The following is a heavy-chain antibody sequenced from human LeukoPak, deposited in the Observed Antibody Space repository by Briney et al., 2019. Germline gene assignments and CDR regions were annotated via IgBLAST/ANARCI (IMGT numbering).Heavy chain of an antibody. CDR2: MNPNSGNT. CDR3: AREYCSGGSCYSGWFDP. V-gene: IGHV1-8*01. Sequence: ASVKVSCKASGYTFTSYDINWVRQATGQGLEWMGWMNPNSGNTGYAQKFQGRVTMPRDTSISTAYMELSRLRSDDTAVYYCAREYCSGGSCYSGWFDPWGQGTLVTVSS. D-gene: IGHD2-15*01. J-gene: IGHJ5*02. CDR1: GYTFTSYD.